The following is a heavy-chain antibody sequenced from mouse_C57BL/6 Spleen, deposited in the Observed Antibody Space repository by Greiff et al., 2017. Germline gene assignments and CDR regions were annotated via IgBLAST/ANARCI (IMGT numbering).Heavy chain of an antibody. CDR2: IYPGDGDT. J-gene: IGHJ2*01. CDR3: ARATTVALYYFDY. CDR1: GYAFSSSW. V-gene: IGHV1-82*01. D-gene: IGHD1-1*01. Sequence: QVQLQQSGPELVKPGASVKISCKASGYAFSSSWMNWVKQRPGKGLEWIGRIYPGDGDTNYNGKFKGKATLTADKSSSTAYMQLSSLTSEDSAVYFCARATTVALYYFDYWGQGTTLTVSS.